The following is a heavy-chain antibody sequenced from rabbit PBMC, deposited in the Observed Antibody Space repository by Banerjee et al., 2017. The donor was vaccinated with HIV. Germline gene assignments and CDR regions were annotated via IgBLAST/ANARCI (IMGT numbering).Heavy chain of an antibody. J-gene: IGHJ4*01. CDR2: IYIGDGRT. Sequence: QEQLKEAGGGLVTPGASLTLTCKASGFSFSSSYYMCWVRQAPGKGLEWIACIYIGDGRTYYASWVNGRFSISKTSSTTVTLQMTSLTAADTATYFCARSFSGWYYFNLWGPVTLVTVS. D-gene: IGHD1-1*01. CDR1: GFSFSSSYY. CDR3: ARSFSGWYYFNL. V-gene: IGHV1S45*01.